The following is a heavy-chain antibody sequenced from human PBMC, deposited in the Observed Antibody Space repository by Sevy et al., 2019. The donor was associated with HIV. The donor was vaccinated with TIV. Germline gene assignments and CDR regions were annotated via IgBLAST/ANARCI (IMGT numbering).Heavy chain of an antibody. CDR2: ISGSGYLT. J-gene: IGHJ4*02. D-gene: IGHD3-22*01. CDR3: AKEGAGYSYDSSGLFDY. CDR1: GSTFSSYA. V-gene: IGHV3-23*01. Sequence: GGSLRLSCAASGSTFSSYAMSWVRQAPGKGLEWVSAISGSGYLTYYTDSVKVRFTISRDNSKNTLYLQMNSLRAEYTAVYYCAKEGAGYSYDSSGLFDYWGQGTLVTVSS.